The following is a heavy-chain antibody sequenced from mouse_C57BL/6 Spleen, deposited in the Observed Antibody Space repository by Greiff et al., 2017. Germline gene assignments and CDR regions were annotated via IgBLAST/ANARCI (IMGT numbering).Heavy chain of an antibody. Sequence: VQLQQSGAELVRPGASVTLSCKASGYTFTDYEMHWVKQTPVHGLEWIGAIDPETGGTAYNQKFKGKAILTADKSSSTAYMELRSLTSEDSAVYYCTSWRAYYGISYGAYWGQGTLVTVSA. CDR1: GYTFTDYE. V-gene: IGHV1-15*01. CDR3: TSWRAYYGISYGAY. J-gene: IGHJ3*01. D-gene: IGHD1-1*01. CDR2: IDPETGGT.